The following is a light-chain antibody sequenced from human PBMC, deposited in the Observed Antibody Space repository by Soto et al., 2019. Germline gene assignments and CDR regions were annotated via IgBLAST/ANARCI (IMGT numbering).Light chain of an antibody. V-gene: IGKV1-39*01. CDR2: GAS. CDR1: QTISSW. Sequence: DIQMTQSPSTLSGSVGDRVTITCRASQTISSWLAWYQQKPGKAPKLLIYGASSLQSGVPSRFSGSGSGTDFTLTISSLQPEDFATYYCQQSYSTIFTFAPGTKVDI. J-gene: IGKJ3*01. CDR3: QQSYSTIFT.